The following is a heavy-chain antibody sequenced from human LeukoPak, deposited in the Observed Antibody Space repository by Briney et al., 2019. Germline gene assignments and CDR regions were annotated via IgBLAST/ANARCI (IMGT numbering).Heavy chain of an antibody. CDR3: ARQGPSIVVSGGGYYFDY. Sequence: PGGSLRLSCAASGFAFSNYWMTWVRQAPGKGLEWLANIKQDGSEKYYVDSVKGRFTISRDNAKNSLYLQMNSLRAEDTAVYYCARQGPSIVVSGGGYYFDYWGQGTLVTVSS. J-gene: IGHJ4*02. V-gene: IGHV3-7*01. CDR1: GFAFSNYW. CDR2: IKQDGSEK. D-gene: IGHD3-22*01.